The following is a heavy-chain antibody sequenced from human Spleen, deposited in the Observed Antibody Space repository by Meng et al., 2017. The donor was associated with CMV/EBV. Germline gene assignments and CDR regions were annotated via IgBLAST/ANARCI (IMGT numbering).Heavy chain of an antibody. V-gene: IGHV3-30*04. CDR1: GFTFRTYS. CDR2: TSYDGSNK. J-gene: IGHJ4*02. CDR3: ANQQWLANAPSVY. Sequence: GGSLRLSCAASGFTFRTYSMHWVRQAPGKGLEWVAVTSYDGSNKYYADSAKGRFTISRDNSKKTLYLQMNSLRAEDTAVYYCANQQWLANAPSVYWGQGTLVTVSS. D-gene: IGHD6-19*01.